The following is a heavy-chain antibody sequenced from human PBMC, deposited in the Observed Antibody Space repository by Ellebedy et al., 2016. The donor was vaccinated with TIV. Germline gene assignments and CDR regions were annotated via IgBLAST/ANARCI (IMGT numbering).Heavy chain of an antibody. CDR3: ARAAGIAVAGTYGMDV. D-gene: IGHD6-19*01. CDR2: ISGSSSYI. J-gene: IGHJ6*02. CDR1: GFTFSSYS. V-gene: IGHV3-21*01. Sequence: GESLKISCAASGFTFSSYSMNWVRQAPGKGLEWVSSISGSSSYIYYADSVKGRFTISRDNAKNSLYLQMNSLRAEDTAVYYCARAAGIAVAGTYGMDVWGQGTTVTVSS.